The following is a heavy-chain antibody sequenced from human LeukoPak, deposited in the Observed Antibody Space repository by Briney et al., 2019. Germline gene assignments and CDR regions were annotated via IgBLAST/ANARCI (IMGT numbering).Heavy chain of an antibody. Sequence: PSDTLSLTCTVSDGSITTYYWSWIRQSTGKGLEWIGNVYYSGSTTYNPSLKNRVTISVDTSKNQFSLKLTSVTAADTAIYYCAADRQEGGSGSYWFDPWGQGTLVTVSS. CDR2: VYYSGST. D-gene: IGHD3-10*01. V-gene: IGHV4-59*03. CDR1: DGSITTYY. J-gene: IGHJ5*02. CDR3: AADRQEGGSGSYWFDP.